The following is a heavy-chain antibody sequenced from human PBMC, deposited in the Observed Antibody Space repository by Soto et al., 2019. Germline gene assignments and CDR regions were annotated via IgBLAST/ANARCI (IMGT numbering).Heavy chain of an antibody. V-gene: IGHV3-66*01. CDR1: GLTVSSNP. Sequence: EVQLVESGGGLVQPGGSLRLSCAASGLTVSSNPMTWVRQAPGKGLEWVSVIYTGGGTHYADSVKGRFTISRDNSKSTVKLQMNSLRREDTAVYYCARDGSGHWGQGPLVTVSS. CDR2: IYTGGGT. J-gene: IGHJ4*02. CDR3: ARDGSGH.